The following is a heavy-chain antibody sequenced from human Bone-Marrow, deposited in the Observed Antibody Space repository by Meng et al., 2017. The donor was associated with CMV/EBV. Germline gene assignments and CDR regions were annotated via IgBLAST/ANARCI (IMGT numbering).Heavy chain of an antibody. V-gene: IGHV3-20*01. Sequence: GGSLRLSCAASGFMFDDYGMSWVRQAPGKGLEWVSGINWNGGSTDYADSVMGRFTISRDNAKNSLYLHMNSLRVEDTALYHCARNVGYYYGMDVWGQGTTVTVSS. J-gene: IGHJ6*02. D-gene: IGHD1-26*01. CDR1: GFMFDDYG. CDR2: INWNGGST. CDR3: ARNVGYYYGMDV.